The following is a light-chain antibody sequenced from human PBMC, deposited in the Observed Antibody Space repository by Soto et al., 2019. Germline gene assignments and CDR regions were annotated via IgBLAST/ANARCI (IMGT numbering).Light chain of an antibody. CDR1: QSISSL. V-gene: IGKV1-39*01. J-gene: IGKJ4*01. Sequence: DIQMTQSPSSLSASVGDRVTITCRASQSISSLLNWYQQKPGKAPNLLIYTASSLRSGVPARFSGSGSGTEFTLTISSLQPEDFATYYCQQSDGIPLTFGGGTKVEIK. CDR2: TAS. CDR3: QQSDGIPLT.